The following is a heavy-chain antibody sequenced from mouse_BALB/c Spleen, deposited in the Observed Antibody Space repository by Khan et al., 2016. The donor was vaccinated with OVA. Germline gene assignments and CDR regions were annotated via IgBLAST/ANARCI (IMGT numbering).Heavy chain of an antibody. CDR3: ARLAYYYNSEGFAY. D-gene: IGHD1-1*02. Sequence: EVKLVESGGDLVKPGGSLKLSCAASGFTFSTYGMSWVRQTPDMRLEWVATISSGGHYTYYPDSVKGRFHISRDHAKTTLYLHLRSLKSEEPAIFYCARLAYYYNSEGFAYWGQGALVTVSA. J-gene: IGHJ3*01. CDR2: ISSGGHYT. CDR1: GFTFSTYG. V-gene: IGHV5-6*01.